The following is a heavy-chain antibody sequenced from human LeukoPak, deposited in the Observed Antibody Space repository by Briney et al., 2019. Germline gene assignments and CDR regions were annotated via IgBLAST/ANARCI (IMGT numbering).Heavy chain of an antibody. CDR3: ARDGRMVITLLYYYYYMDV. V-gene: IGHV1-46*01. CDR2: INPSGGST. Sequence: GASVKVSCKASGYTFTSYYMHWVRQAPGQGLEWMGIINPSGGSTSYAQKFQGRVTMTTDTSTSTAYMELRSLRSDDTAVYYCARDGRMVITLLYYYYYMDVWGKGTTVTVSS. D-gene: IGHD3-22*01. J-gene: IGHJ6*03. CDR1: GYTFTSYY.